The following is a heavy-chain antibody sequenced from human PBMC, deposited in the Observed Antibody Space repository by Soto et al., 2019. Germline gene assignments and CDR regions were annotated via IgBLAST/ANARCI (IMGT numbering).Heavy chain of an antibody. Sequence: GGTLRLSCIASGFSFSDYSMNWVRQAPGKGLQWVSYISSSSDQTYYADSVKGRFTVSRDNAKNALFLEMNSLRDYDTATYYCARLPKGSLVTAWGQGTRVTVSS. V-gene: IGHV3-48*02. J-gene: IGHJ4*02. CDR1: GFSFSDYS. D-gene: IGHD2-21*02. CDR3: ARLPKGSLVTA. CDR2: ISSSSDQT.